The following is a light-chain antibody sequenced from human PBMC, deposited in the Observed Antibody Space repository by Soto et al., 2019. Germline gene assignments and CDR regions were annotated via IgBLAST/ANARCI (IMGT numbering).Light chain of an antibody. Sequence: EIVLTQSPGTLSLSPGERATLSCRASQSVSSNYIAWYQQKPDQAPRLLIYGASSRAAGIPDRLSGSGSGTDFTLTISRLEAEDFAVYYCQQYGTSFTFGQGTRLEIK. V-gene: IGKV3-20*01. CDR2: GAS. J-gene: IGKJ5*01. CDR3: QQYGTSFT. CDR1: QSVSSNY.